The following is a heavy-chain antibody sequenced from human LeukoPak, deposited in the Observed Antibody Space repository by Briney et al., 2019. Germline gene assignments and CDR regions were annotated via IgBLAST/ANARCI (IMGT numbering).Heavy chain of an antibody. CDR2: ISSSGSTI. Sequence: GGSLRLSCAASGFTFSDYYMSWIRQAPGRGLEWVSYISSSGSTIYYADSVKGRFTISRDNAKNSLYLQMNSLRAEDTAVYYCARAEGLRLGELSLAYYFDYWGQGTLVTVSS. J-gene: IGHJ4*02. V-gene: IGHV3-11*04. CDR1: GFTFSDYY. CDR3: ARAEGLRLGELSLAYYFDY. D-gene: IGHD3-16*02.